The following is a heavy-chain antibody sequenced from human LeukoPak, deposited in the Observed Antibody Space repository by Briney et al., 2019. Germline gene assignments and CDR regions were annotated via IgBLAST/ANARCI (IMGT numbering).Heavy chain of an antibody. V-gene: IGHV4-31*03. CDR1: GGSFSSGGNY. J-gene: IGHJ4*02. D-gene: IGHD3-16*02. CDR2: IYYVGNT. CDR3: ARVEVIGSTIYFDY. Sequence: SQTLSLTCTVSGGSFSSGGNYWSWLRQLPGTGLEWVGYIYYVGNTNYNPSLKSRLIMSVYTFKNQFSLSLASVTAADSAVYYCARVEVIGSTIYFDYWGQGAMVSVSS.